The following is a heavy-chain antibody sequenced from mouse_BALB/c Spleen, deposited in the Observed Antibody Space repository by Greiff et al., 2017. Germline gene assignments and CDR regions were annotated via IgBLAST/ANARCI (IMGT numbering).Heavy chain of an antibody. V-gene: IGHV5-9-4*01. Sequence: EVQGVESGGGLVKPGGSLKLSCAASGFTFSSYAMSWVRQSPEKRLEWVAEISSGGSYTYYPDTVTGRFTISRDNAKNTLYLEMSSLRSEDTAMYYCASHYGSSRTFAYWGQGTLVTVSA. CDR2: ISSGGSYT. CDR3: ASHYGSSRTFAY. CDR1: GFTFSSYA. J-gene: IGHJ3*01. D-gene: IGHD1-1*01.